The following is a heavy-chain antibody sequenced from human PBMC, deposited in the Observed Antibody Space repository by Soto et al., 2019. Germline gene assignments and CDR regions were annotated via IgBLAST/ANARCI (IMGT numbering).Heavy chain of an antibody. CDR2: ISGSGGST. CDR3: AKDIAARPHQLYCFDY. CDR1: GFTFSSYS. J-gene: IGHJ4*02. V-gene: IGHV3-23*01. Sequence: PGGSLRLSCAASGFTFSSYSMSWVRQAPGKGLEWVSAISGSGGSTYYADSVKGRFTISRDNSKNTLYLQMNSLRAEDTAVYYCAKDIAARPHQLYCFDYWGQGTLVTVSS. D-gene: IGHD6-6*01.